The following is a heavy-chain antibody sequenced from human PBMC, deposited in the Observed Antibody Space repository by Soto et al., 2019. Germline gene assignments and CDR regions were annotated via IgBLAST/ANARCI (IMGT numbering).Heavy chain of an antibody. CDR1: GGSFSGYY. Sequence: PSETLSLTCAVYGGSFSGYYWSWIRQPPGKGLEWIGEINHSGSTSYNPSLKSRVTISVDTSKNQFSLKLSSVTAADTAVYYCARGISITGTFLYYYYGMDVWGQGTTVPSP. CDR2: INHSGST. CDR3: ARGISITGTFLYYYYGMDV. J-gene: IGHJ6*02. V-gene: IGHV4-34*01. D-gene: IGHD1-20*01.